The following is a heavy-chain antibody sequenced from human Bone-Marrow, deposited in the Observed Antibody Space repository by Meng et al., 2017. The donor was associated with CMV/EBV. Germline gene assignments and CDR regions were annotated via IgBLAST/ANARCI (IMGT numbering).Heavy chain of an antibody. CDR3: ARDIVVVPAASNWFDP. D-gene: IGHD2-2*01. CDR1: GYTFTSYG. Sequence: ASVKVSCKASGYTFTSYGISWVRQAPGQGLEWMGWISAYNGNTNYAQKFQGRVTITTDESTSTAYMELSSLRSEDTAVYYCARDIVVVPAASNWFDPWGQGTLVTVSS. V-gene: IGHV1-18*01. J-gene: IGHJ5*02. CDR2: ISAYNGNT.